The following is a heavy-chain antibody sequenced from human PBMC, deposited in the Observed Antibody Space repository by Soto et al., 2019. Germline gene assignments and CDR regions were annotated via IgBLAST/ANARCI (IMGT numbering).Heavy chain of an antibody. CDR2: ISWDGGST. CDR3: AKDVYGDYTPYFDY. J-gene: IGHJ4*02. V-gene: IGHV3-43*01. CDR1: GFTFDDYT. D-gene: IGHD4-17*01. Sequence: GGSLTLSCAASGFTFDDYTMHWVRQAPGKGLEWVSLISWDGGSTYYADSVKGRFTISRDNSKNSLYLQMNSLRTEDTALYYCAKDVYGDYTPYFDYWGQGTLVTVSS.